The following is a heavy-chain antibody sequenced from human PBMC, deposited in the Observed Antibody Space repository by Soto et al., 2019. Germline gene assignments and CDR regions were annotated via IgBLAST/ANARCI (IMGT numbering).Heavy chain of an antibody. CDR3: ASIWNPFYYYYMDV. D-gene: IGHD1-1*01. J-gene: IGHJ6*03. CDR1: GFTFSSYW. CDR2: IKQDGSEK. Sequence: PGGSLRLSCAASGFTFSSYWMSWVRQAPGKGLEWVANIKQDGSEKYYVGSVKGRFTISRDNAKNSLYLQMNSLRAEDTAVYYCASIWNPFYYYYMDVWGKGTTVTVSS. V-gene: IGHV3-7*01.